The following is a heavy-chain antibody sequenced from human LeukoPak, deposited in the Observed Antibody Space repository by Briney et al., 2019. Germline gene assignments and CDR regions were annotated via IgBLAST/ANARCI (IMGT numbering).Heavy chain of an antibody. CDR2: ISSSSSYI. CDR1: GFTFSSYS. Sequence: SGGSLRLSCAASGFTFSSYSMKWVRQSPGKGLEWVSSISSSSSYIYYADSVKGRFTISRDNAKNSLYLQMNSLRAEDTAVYYCARDAPYGDYTGFDYWGQGTLVTVSS. J-gene: IGHJ4*02. CDR3: ARDAPYGDYTGFDY. D-gene: IGHD4-17*01. V-gene: IGHV3-21*01.